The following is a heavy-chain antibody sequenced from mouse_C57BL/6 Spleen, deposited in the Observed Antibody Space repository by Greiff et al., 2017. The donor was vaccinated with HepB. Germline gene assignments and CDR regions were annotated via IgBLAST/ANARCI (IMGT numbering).Heavy chain of an antibody. CDR2: IDPNSGGT. CDR1: GYTFTSYW. D-gene: IGHD1-1*01. CDR3: ARANYYGSSYHFDY. Sequence: VQLQQPGAELVKPGASVKLSCKASGYTFTSYWMHWVKQRPGRGLEWIGRIDPNSGGTKYNEKFKSKATLTVDKHSSTAYMQLRSLTSEDSAVYYWARANYYGSSYHFDYWGQGTTLTVSS. J-gene: IGHJ2*01. V-gene: IGHV1-72*01.